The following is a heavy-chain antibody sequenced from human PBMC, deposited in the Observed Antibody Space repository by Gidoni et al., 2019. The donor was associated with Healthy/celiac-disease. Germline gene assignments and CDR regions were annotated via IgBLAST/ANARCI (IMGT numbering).Heavy chain of an antibody. D-gene: IGHD6-19*01. CDR3: ARDVGIAVYYFDY. J-gene: IGHJ4*02. Sequence: VQLVESGGGVVQPWRSLRLSCAASGFTFSSYGMHWVRQAPGKGLEGGAVIWYDGSNKYYADSVKGRFTISRDNSKNTLYLQMNSLRAEDTAVYYCARDVGIAVYYFDYWGQGTLVTVSS. CDR1: GFTFSSYG. CDR2: IWYDGSNK. V-gene: IGHV3-33*01.